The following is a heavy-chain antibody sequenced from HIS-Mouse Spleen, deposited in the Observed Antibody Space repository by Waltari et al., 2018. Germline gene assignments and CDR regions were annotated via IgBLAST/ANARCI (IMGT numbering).Heavy chain of an antibody. CDR1: GCSISSSSSS. D-gene: IGHD6-13*01. J-gene: IGHJ2*01. Sequence: QLQLQESGPGLVKPSETLSPTCTVSGCSISSSSSSWGWIRQHPGKGLEWIGSIYYSGGTYYNPSLKSRVTISVDTSKNQFSLKLSSVTAADTAVYYCAREIPYSSSWYDWYFDLWGRGTLVTVSS. V-gene: IGHV4-39*07. CDR2: IYYSGGT. CDR3: AREIPYSSSWYDWYFDL.